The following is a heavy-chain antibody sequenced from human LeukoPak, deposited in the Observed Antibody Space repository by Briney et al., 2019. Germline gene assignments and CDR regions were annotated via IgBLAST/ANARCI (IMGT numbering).Heavy chain of an antibody. J-gene: IGHJ4*02. CDR2: IRYDGGSK. D-gene: IGHD3-16*01. CDR1: GFTFSSYA. Sequence: GGSLRLSCAASGFTFSSYAMHWVRQAPGKGLEWVAFIRYDGGSKHYVDSVKGRFTISRDDSKNTLFLQMNSLRDEDTALYYCANERAYAYGSVDYWGQGTLVTVSS. CDR3: ANERAYAYGSVDY. V-gene: IGHV3-30*02.